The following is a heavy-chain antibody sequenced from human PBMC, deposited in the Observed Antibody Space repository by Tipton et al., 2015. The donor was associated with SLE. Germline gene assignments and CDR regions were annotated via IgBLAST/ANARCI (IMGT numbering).Heavy chain of an antibody. Sequence: TLSLTCTVSGGSIRSHYWSWIRQPPGKGLEWIAYIYYSGSTNYNPSLKSRTTISVDMSKNQFFLKVNSVTAADTAMYFCARSLPASEDAFDIWGQGTMVTVSS. V-gene: IGHV4-59*11. CDR2: IYYSGST. CDR1: GGSIRSHY. J-gene: IGHJ3*02. CDR3: ARSLPASEDAFDI. D-gene: IGHD1-14*01.